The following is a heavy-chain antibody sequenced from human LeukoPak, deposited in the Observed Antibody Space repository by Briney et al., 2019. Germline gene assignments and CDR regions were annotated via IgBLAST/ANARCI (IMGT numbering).Heavy chain of an antibody. CDR3: ATVVTAHYFDY. J-gene: IGHJ4*02. Sequence: PGGSLRLSCAASGFTFSSYAMSWVRQAPGKGLEWVAVISYDGSNKYYADSVKGRFTISRDNSKNTLYLQMNSLRAEDTAVYYCATVVTAHYFDYWGQGTLVTVSS. V-gene: IGHV3-30-3*01. CDR2: ISYDGSNK. CDR1: GFTFSSYA. D-gene: IGHD2-21*02.